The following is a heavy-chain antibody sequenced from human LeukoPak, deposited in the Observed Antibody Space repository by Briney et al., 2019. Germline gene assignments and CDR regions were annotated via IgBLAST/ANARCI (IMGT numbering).Heavy chain of an antibody. J-gene: IGHJ6*03. CDR2: INPNSGGT. V-gene: IGHV1-2*02. D-gene: IGHD3-10*01. CDR1: GYTFTGYY. CDR3: AGSGSNYYYYYMDV. Sequence: ASVKVSCKASGYTFTGYYMHWVRQAPGQGLEWMGWINPNSGGTNYAQKFQGRVTMTRDTSISTAYMELSRLRSDDTAVYYCAGSGSNYYYYYMDVWGKGTTVTVSS.